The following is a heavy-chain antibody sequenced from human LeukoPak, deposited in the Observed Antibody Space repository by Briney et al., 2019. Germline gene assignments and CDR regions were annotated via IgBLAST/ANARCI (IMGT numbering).Heavy chain of an antibody. V-gene: IGHV1-2*02. D-gene: IGHD1-26*01. CDR3: ARDGPIIVGATRFDY. CDR1: GYTFTGYY. J-gene: IGHJ4*02. CDR2: INPNSGGT. Sequence: ASVKVPCKASGYTFTGYYMHWVRQAPGQGLEWMGWINPNSGGTNYAQKFQGRVTMTRDTSISTAYMELSRLRSDDTAVYYCARDGPIIVGATRFDYWGQGTLVTVSS.